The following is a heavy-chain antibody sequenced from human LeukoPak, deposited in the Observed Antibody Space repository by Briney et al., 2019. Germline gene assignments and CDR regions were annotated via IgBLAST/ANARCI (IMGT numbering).Heavy chain of an antibody. CDR1: GGSFSGYY. D-gene: IGHD2-21*02. CDR3: ARRAGDPYYYYYYGMDV. V-gene: IGHV4-34*01. J-gene: IGHJ6*02. CDR2: INHSGST. Sequence: SETLSLTCAVYGGSFSGYYWSWIRQPPGKGLEWIGEINHSGSTNYNPSLKSRDTISVDTSKNQFSLKLSSVTAADTAVYYCARRAGDPYYYYYYGMDVWGQGTTVTVSS.